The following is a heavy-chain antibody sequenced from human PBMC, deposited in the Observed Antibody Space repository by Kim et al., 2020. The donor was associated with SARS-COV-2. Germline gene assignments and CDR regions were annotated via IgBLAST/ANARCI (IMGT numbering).Heavy chain of an antibody. CDR3: ARDGVEWFGVWDY. V-gene: IGHV3-7*03. CDR1: GFTFSSYW. CDR2: IKQDGSEK. Sequence: GGSLRLSCAASGFTFSSYWMSWVRQAPGKGLEWLANIKQDGSEKYYVDSVKGRFTFSRDNAKNSLYLQMNSLRAEDTAVYYCARDGVEWFGVWDYWGEGTLVTVSS. J-gene: IGHJ4*02. D-gene: IGHD3-10*01.